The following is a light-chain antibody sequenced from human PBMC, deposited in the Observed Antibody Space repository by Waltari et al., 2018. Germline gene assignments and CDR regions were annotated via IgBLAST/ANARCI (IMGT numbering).Light chain of an antibody. CDR2: RNN. CDR3: SAWDSSISVWV. J-gene: IGLJ3*02. V-gene: IGLV10-54*01. Sequence: QAGLTQPPSVSKGLRQTATLTCTGHSNNVGNEGAAWLQQHQRHPPKLLSFRNNNRPSGISERFSASRSGNTASLTITGLQAEDEADYYCSAWDSSISVWVFGGGTKLTVL. CDR1: SNNVGNEG.